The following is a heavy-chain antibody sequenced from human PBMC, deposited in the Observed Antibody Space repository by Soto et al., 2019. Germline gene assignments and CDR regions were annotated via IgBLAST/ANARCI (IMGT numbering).Heavy chain of an antibody. Sequence: PSETLSLTCTVSGGSISSGGYYWSWIRQHPGKGLEWIGDINYSGSTNYNPSLKSRVTISVDTSKNQFSLKLSSVTAADTAVYYCASRSNSSSSTFDYWGQGTLVTVSS. CDR3: ASRSNSSSSTFDY. V-gene: IGHV4-31*03. D-gene: IGHD6-13*01. J-gene: IGHJ4*02. CDR1: GGSISSGGYY. CDR2: INYSGST.